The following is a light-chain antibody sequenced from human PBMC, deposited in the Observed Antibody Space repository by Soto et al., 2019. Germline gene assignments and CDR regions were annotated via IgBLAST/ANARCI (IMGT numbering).Light chain of an antibody. CDR1: QSASSSY. J-gene: IGKJ5*01. Sequence: IVLTQSPGTLSFSPGERATLSCRASQSASSSYLAWYQQKPGQAPRLLIYDTSTRATGIPARFSGSGSGTEFTLTISSLQSEDFAVYYCQQYNNWPPITLGQGTRLEIK. CDR2: DTS. V-gene: IGKV3-15*01. CDR3: QQYNNWPPIT.